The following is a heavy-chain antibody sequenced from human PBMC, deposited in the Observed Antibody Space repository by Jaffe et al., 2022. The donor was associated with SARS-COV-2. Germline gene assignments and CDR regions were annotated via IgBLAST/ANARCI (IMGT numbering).Heavy chain of an antibody. Sequence: EVKLVESGGGLGQVGGSLRLACVDSESSFSLYAMNWVRQTPDRGLEWVALISYGGHSTHYLDSVRGRFTISRDDVKNTLYLQMDSLRVDDTARYFCAKDHDSRGSYPPVVESWGRGTLVSVSS. V-gene: IGHV3-23*04. CDR3: AKDHDSRGSYPPVVES. CDR2: ISYGGHST. CDR1: ESSFSLYA. J-gene: IGHJ4*02. D-gene: IGHD1-1*01.